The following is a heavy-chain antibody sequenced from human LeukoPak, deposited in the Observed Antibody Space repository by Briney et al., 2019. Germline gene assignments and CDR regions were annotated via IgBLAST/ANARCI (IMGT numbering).Heavy chain of an antibody. Sequence: SQTLSLTCAISGDSVSSNSAAWNWIRQSPSRGLEWLGRTYYRSKWYNDYAVSVKSRITINPDTSKNQFSLKLSSVTAADTAVYYCARGPTSSGWYEFDYWGQGTLVTVSS. V-gene: IGHV6-1*01. CDR1: GDSVSSNSAA. D-gene: IGHD6-19*01. J-gene: IGHJ4*02. CDR3: ARGPTSSGWYEFDY. CDR2: TYYRSKWYN.